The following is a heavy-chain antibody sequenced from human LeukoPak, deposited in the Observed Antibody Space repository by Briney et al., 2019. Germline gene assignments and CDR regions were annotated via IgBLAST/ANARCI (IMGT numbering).Heavy chain of an antibody. V-gene: IGHV3-30*03. CDR3: VGSGGRDGYNAGY. CDR1: GFTFSSYG. CDR2: ISYDGSNK. Sequence: GRSLRLSCAASGFTFSSYGMHWVRQAPGKGLEWVAVISYDGSNKYYADSVKGRFTISRDNSKNTLYLQTNSLRAEDTAVYYCVGSGGRDGYNAGYWGQGTLVTVSS. D-gene: IGHD5-24*01. J-gene: IGHJ4*02.